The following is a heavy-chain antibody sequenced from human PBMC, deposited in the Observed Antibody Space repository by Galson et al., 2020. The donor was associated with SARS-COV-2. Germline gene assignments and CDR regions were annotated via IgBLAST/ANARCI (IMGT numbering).Heavy chain of an antibody. CDR1: GFTFSDYY. V-gene: IGHV3-11*01. J-gene: IGHJ4*02. CDR2: ISSSGSTI. CDR3: ARVIIAAAPEALDY. D-gene: IGHD6-13*01. Sequence: GESLKISCAASGFTFSDYYMSWIRQAPGKGLEWVSYISSSGSTIYYADSVKGRFTISRDNAKNSLYLQMNSLRAEDTAVYYCARVIIAAAPEALDYWGQGTLVTVSS.